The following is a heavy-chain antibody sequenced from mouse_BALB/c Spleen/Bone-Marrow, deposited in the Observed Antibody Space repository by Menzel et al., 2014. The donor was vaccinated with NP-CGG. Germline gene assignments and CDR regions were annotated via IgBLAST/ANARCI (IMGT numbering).Heavy chain of an antibody. CDR2: INSNGGST. CDR1: RLTFSSYG. V-gene: IGHV5-6-3*01. J-gene: IGHJ4*01. CDR3: ARDRYYGYAMDY. D-gene: IGHD1-1*01. Sequence: EVKLMESGGGLVQPGGSLKLSCAASRLTFSSYGMSWVRQTPDKRLELVATINSNGGSTYYPDSVKGRFTISRDNAKNTLYLQMSSLKSEDTAMYYCARDRYYGYAMDYWGQGTSVTVSS.